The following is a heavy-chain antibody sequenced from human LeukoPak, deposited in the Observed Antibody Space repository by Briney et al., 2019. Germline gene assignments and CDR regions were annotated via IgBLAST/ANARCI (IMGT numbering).Heavy chain of an antibody. V-gene: IGHV3-11*01. CDR1: GFTFSDPY. CDR2: MGGTGSTI. J-gene: IGHJ4*02. CDR3: ARRNDFGGKLDY. D-gene: IGHD4-23*01. Sequence: PGGSLRLSCAASGFTFSDPYMSWIRPAPGKGLEWLLYMGGTGSTIFYADSVKGRFTVSRDNAKNALYLQMNSLSADDTAVYFCARRNDFGGKLDYWGQGTLVTASS.